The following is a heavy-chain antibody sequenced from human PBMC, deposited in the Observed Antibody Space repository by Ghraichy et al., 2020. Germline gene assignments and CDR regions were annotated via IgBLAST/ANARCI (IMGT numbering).Heavy chain of an antibody. V-gene: IGHV4-39*01. CDR3: ARQGQWLVQPIDY. CDR2: IYYSGST. J-gene: IGHJ4*02. CDR1: GGSISSSSYY. Sequence: SETLSLTCTVSGGSISSSSYYWGWIRQPPGKGLEWIGSIYYSGSTYYNPSLKSRVTISVDTSKNQFSLKLSSVTAADTAVYYCARQGQWLVQPIDYWGQGTLVTVSS. D-gene: IGHD6-19*01.